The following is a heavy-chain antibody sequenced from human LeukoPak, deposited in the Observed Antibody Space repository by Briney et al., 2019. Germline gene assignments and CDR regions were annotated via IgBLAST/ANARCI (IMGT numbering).Heavy chain of an antibody. CDR3: ARDAFQGSSWSNWFDS. CDR2: IIPILGIA. J-gene: IGHJ5*01. Sequence: SVKVSCKASGGTFSSYAISWVRQAPGQGLEWMGRIIPILGIANYAQKFQGRVTITADKSTSTAYMELSSLRSDDTATYYCARDAFQGSSWSNWFDSWGQGTLVIVSS. D-gene: IGHD6-13*01. CDR1: GGTFSSYA. V-gene: IGHV1-69*04.